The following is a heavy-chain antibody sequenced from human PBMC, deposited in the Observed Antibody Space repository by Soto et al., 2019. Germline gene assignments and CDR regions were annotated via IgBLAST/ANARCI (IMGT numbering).Heavy chain of an antibody. CDR1: GYTFTSYA. D-gene: IGHD3-3*01. CDR3: ASTSKYYDFCRKADSGMDV. Sequence: ASVKVSCKASGYTFTSYAMHWVRQAPGQRLEWMGWINAGNGDTNYSQKFQGRVTITTDTSTSTAYMELRSLRSDDTAVYYCASTSKYYDFCRKADSGMDVWAQGTKVTVSS. V-gene: IGHV1-3*01. CDR2: INAGNGDT. J-gene: IGHJ6*02.